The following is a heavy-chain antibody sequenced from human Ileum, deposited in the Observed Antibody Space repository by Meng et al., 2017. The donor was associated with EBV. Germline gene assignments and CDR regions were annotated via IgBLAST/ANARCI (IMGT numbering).Heavy chain of an antibody. CDR3: ARWAGHCSSANCFPPLDY. CDR1: GGTFSNYA. V-gene: IGHV1-69*06. CDR2: IIPIFATP. J-gene: IGHJ4*02. D-gene: IGHD2-2*03. Sequence: GGEVYTTVASVKVSCKAAGGTFSNYAISVVRQAPGQGREWMGGIIPIFATPNYAQKFQDRITITADTSTTTAYMKLSSLTSEDAAIYYCARWAGHCSSANCFPPLDYWGQGTLVTVSS.